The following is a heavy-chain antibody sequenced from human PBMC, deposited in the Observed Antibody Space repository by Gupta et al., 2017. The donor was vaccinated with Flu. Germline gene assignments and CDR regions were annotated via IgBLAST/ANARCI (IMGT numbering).Heavy chain of an antibody. V-gene: IGHV4-39*01. CDR1: DGSTSSSTYY. D-gene: IGHD3-16*01. Sequence: CRLSDGSTSSSTYYWGWIRQPPGKGLELIGHIYYSGGNYYNPSLQSRVTVSVDTSKKQSSLRLSAGTFADKAVYYCARGVGGIWDDWGQGALVYVSS. CDR2: IYYSGGN. J-gene: IGHJ4*02. CDR3: ARGVGGIWDD.